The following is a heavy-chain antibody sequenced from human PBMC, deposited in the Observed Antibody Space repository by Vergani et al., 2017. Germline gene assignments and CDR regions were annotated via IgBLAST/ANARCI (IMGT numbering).Heavy chain of an antibody. CDR2: IKQDGSEK. D-gene: IGHD3-22*01. Sequence: EVQLVESGGGLVQPGGSLRLSCAASGFTFSSYWMSWVRQAPGKGLEWVANIKQDGSEKYYVDSVKGRFTISRDNAKNSLYLQMNSLRAEDTALYYCAKGKSSGGVWYGMDVWGQGTTVTVSS. CDR1: GFTFSSYW. V-gene: IGHV3-7*05. J-gene: IGHJ6*02. CDR3: AKGKSSGGVWYGMDV.